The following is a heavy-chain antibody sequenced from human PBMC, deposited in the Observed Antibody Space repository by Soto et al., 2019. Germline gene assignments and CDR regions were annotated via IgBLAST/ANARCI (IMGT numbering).Heavy chain of an antibody. CDR2: ISSSGSTI. D-gene: IGHD3-3*01. CDR1: GFTFSDYY. Sequence: SLRLSCAASGFTFSDYYMSLIRQAPGKGLEWVSYISSSGSTIYYADSVKGRFTISRDNAKNSLYLQMNSLRAEDTAVYYCASPYDFWSGYYRPALRLHGMEVWGKGTKVTVS. J-gene: IGHJ6*04. CDR3: ASPYDFWSGYYRPALRLHGMEV. V-gene: IGHV3-11*01.